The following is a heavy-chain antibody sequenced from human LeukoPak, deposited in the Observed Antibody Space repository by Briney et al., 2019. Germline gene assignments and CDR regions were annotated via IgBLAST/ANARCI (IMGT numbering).Heavy chain of an antibody. CDR2: IYMGGNT. D-gene: IGHD3-16*01. CDR3: ARVGDEVAYTRGYLDY. Sequence: PGGSLRLSCAASGFTVGSHDMSWVRQAPGKGLEWVSVIYMGGNTFYADSVKGRFTISRHTSKNTLYLQMNSLRTEDTAVYYCARVGDEVAYTRGYLDYWGQGTLVTVSS. J-gene: IGHJ4*02. CDR1: GFTVGSHD. V-gene: IGHV3-53*04.